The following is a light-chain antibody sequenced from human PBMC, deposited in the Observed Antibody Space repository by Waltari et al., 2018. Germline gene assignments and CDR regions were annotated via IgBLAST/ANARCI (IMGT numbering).Light chain of an antibody. J-gene: IGKJ1*01. CDR2: GAS. Sequence: EIVLTQSPGTLSLSPGERGTLSCRASQSVSRFLAWYQQKPGQAPRLLIYGASTRATGIPXRFSGSGSGTDFSLTISRLEPEDFAVYYCQKYDRLPATFGQGTKVEIK. V-gene: IGKV3-20*01. CDR3: QKYDRLPAT. CDR1: QSVSRF.